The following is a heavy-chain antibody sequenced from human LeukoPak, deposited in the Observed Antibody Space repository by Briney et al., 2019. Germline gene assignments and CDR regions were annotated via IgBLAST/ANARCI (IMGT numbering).Heavy chain of an antibody. J-gene: IGHJ4*02. D-gene: IGHD3-22*01. CDR2: IIPIFGTA. V-gene: IGHV1-69*13. CDR3: ARDAAIFDSSGYYYLW. Sequence: SVKVSCKASGYTFTGYYMHWVRQAPGQGPEWMGGIIPIFGTANYAQKFQGRVTITADESTSTAYMELRSLRSEDTAVYYCARDAAIFDSSGYYYLWWGQGTLVTVSS. CDR1: GYTFTGYY.